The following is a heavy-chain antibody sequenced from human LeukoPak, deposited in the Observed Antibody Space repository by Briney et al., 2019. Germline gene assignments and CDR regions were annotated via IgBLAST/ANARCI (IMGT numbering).Heavy chain of an antibody. CDR1: GFTFSSYT. V-gene: IGHV3-21*01. CDR3: ARGSEGYCSGGGCYYGMDV. CDR2: ISSSSSYI. J-gene: IGHJ6*01. D-gene: IGHD2-15*01. Sequence: GGSLRLSCAASGFTFSSYTMNWVRQAPGKGLEWVSYISSSSSYIYYADSVKGRFTISRDNAENSLCLQMNSLRAEDTAVYYCARGSEGYCSGGGCYYGMDVWGQGTTVTVSS.